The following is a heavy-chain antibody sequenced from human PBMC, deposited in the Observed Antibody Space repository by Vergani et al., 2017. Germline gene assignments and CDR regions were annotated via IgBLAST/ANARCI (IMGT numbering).Heavy chain of an antibody. V-gene: IGHV1-46*03. J-gene: IGHJ4*02. CDR2: INPSGGHT. Sequence: QVQVVQSGAEVKKSGASVKVSCKTSVYTFSNYYMHWVRQAPGQGLEWMGIINPSGGHTNYAQKFQGRVTMTRDTSTSTVYMELSSLRSEDTAIYYCARGDYGNLSGYGYWGQGTLVTVSA. CDR3: ARGDYGNLSGYGY. D-gene: IGHD3-9*01. CDR1: VYTFSNYY.